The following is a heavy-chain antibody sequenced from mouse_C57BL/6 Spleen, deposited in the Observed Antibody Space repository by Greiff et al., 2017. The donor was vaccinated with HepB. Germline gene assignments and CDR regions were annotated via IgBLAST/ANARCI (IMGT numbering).Heavy chain of an antibody. Sequence: EVQVVESGGDLVKPGASLKLSCAASGFTFSSYGMSWVRQTPDKRLEWVATISTGGSYTDYPDSLKGRFTISRDNAKNTLYLQMSSLKSEGTAMYDCARHEHYDVLYDAIDYWGQGPSVTVCS. CDR3: ARHEHYDVLYDAIDY. CDR2: ISTGGSYT. CDR1: GFTFSSYG. J-gene: IGHJ4*01. D-gene: IGHD2-4*01. V-gene: IGHV5-6*01.